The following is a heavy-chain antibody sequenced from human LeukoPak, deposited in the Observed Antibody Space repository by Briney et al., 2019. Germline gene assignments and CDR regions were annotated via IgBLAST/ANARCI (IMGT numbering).Heavy chain of an antibody. CDR2: ISGSGGST. CDR3: AREGRIVVVPAAIHYYYYYGMDV. D-gene: IGHD2-2*02. V-gene: IGHV3-23*01. J-gene: IGHJ6*02. CDR1: GFTFSSYA. Sequence: GGSLRLSCAASGFTFSSYAMSWVRQAPGKGLEWVSAISGSGGSTYYADSVKGRFTISRDNAKNTLYLQMNSLRAEDTAVYYCAREGRIVVVPAAIHYYYYYGMDVWGQGTTVTVSS.